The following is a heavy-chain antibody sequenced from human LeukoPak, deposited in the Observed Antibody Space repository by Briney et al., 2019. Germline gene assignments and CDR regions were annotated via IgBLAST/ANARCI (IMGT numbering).Heavy chain of an antibody. CDR2: IYPADSDT. J-gene: IGHJ5*02. V-gene: IGHV5-51*01. CDR3: ARINGAVSIGNWFDP. D-gene: IGHD1-26*01. CDR1: GYRFSDYW. Sequence: GESLKISCKGSGYRFSDYWIGWVRQMPGKGVEWMGVIYPADSDTTYSASFQGHVTISADKSTSTAYLQWSSLNASDTAEYYCARINGAVSIGNWFDPWGQGTLVTVSS.